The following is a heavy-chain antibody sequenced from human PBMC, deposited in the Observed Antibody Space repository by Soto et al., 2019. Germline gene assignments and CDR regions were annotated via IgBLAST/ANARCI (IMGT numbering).Heavy chain of an antibody. D-gene: IGHD1-26*01. CDR2: IIPIFGTA. CDR1: GGTFSSYA. J-gene: IGHJ4*02. V-gene: IGHV1-69*06. CDR3: ARGFGRGGSYYKSRYFDY. Sequence: QVQLVQSGAEVKKPGSSVKVSCKASGGTFSSYAISWVRQAPGQGLEWMGGIIPIFGTANYAQKFQGRVTITEDKSTSTAYMELSSARSEDTDVYSCARGFGRGGSYYKSRYFDYWGQGTLVTVSS.